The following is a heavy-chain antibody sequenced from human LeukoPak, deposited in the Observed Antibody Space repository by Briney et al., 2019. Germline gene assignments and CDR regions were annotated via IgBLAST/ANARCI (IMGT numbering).Heavy chain of an antibody. Sequence: GGSLRLSCAASGFTFNSYDMHWVRQAPGEGLEWVSSMGTAGDTHYPDSVKGRFTISRENAKNSFYLQMNTLGAGDTAVYYCARDRGGQRWGMDVWGQGTTVTVSS. CDR1: GFTFNSYD. CDR2: MGTAGDT. J-gene: IGHJ6*02. CDR3: ARDRGGQRWGMDV. D-gene: IGHD5-12*01. V-gene: IGHV3-13*01.